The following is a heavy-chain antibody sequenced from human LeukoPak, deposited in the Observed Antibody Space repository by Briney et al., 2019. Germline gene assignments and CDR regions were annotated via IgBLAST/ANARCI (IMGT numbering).Heavy chain of an antibody. CDR1: GFTFSDYG. D-gene: IGHD2-15*01. Sequence: GGSLRLSCAASGFTFSDYGMHWVRQAPGKGLEWVAVMTYDGSNEYYADSVKGRFTISRDNSKDTLHLQMNSLRAEDTAVYYCATSQPYIAVVVAGDAFDIWGQGTMVTVSS. CDR3: ATSQPYIAVVVAGDAFDI. V-gene: IGHV3-30*03. J-gene: IGHJ3*02. CDR2: MTYDGSNE.